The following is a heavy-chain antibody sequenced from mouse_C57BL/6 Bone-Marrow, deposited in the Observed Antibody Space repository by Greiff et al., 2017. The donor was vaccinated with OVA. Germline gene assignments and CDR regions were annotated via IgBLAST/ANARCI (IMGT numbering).Heavy chain of an antibody. Sequence: QVQLQQPGAELVMPGASVKLSCKASGYTFTSYWMHWVKQRPGQGLEWIGEIDPSDSYTNYNQKFKGKSTLTVDKSSSTAYMQLSSLTSEDSAVYYCARGDWDDYFDYGGQGTTLTVSS. CDR2: IDPSDSYT. D-gene: IGHD4-1*01. CDR3: ARGDWDDYFDY. V-gene: IGHV1-69*01. J-gene: IGHJ2*01. CDR1: GYTFTSYW.